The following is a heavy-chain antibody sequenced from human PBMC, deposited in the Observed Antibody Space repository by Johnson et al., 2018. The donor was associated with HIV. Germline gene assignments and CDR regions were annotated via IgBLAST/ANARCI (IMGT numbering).Heavy chain of an antibody. CDR1: GFTFSSYA. CDR2: ISYDGSNK. V-gene: IGHV3-30*14. D-gene: IGHD3-22*01. Sequence: QVQLVESGGGLVQPGRSLRLSCAASGFTFSSYAMHWVRQAPGKGLEWVAVISYDGSNKYYADSVKGRFTISRDNSKNTLYLQMNSLRAEDTAVYYCSKVGERYYDSSGYDAFDIWGQGTMV. J-gene: IGHJ3*02. CDR3: SKVGERYYDSSGYDAFDI.